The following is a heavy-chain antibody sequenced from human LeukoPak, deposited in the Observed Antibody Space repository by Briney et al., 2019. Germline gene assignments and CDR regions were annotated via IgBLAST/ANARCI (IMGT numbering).Heavy chain of an antibody. CDR3: STVEHF. CDR2: IDSDGSGT. Sequence: HPGGSLRLSCSASGLTLSGYRMHWVRQIPGKGLVWVSRIDSDGSGTSYADSVKGRFTISRDDVKNMLYLQMNSLRVEDTGLYYCSTVEHFWGQGTLVTVSS. V-gene: IGHV3-74*01. CDR1: GLTLSGYR. J-gene: IGHJ1*01. D-gene: IGHD1/OR15-1a*01.